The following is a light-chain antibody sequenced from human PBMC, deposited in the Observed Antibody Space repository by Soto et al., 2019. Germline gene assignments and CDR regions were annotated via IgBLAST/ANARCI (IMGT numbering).Light chain of an antibody. CDR3: QQYGSSST. V-gene: IGKV3-15*01. J-gene: IGKJ5*01. CDR1: QSVSSN. CDR2: GAS. Sequence: EIVMTQSPATLSFSPGERATLSCMYSQSVSSNLAWYQQKPGQAPRLLIYGASTRATGIPARFSGSGSGTEFTLTISRLEPEDFAVYYCQQYGSSSTFGQGTRLEIK.